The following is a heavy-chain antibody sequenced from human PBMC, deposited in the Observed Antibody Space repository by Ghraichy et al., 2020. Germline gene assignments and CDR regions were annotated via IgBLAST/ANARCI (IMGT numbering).Heavy chain of an antibody. CDR1: GFTFSSYS. CDR2: ISSSSSYI. Sequence: GGSLRLSCAASGFTFSSYSMNWVRQAPGKGLEWVSSISSSSSYIYYADSVKGRFTISRDNAKNSLYLQMNSLRAEDTAVYYCASCSGSEQWLGPFDPWGQGTLVTVSS. J-gene: IGHJ5*02. CDR3: ASCSGSEQWLGPFDP. V-gene: IGHV3-21*01. D-gene: IGHD6-19*01.